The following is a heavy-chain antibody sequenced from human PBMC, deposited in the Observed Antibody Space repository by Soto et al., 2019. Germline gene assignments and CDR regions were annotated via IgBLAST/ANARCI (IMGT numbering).Heavy chain of an antibody. CDR2: IYYSGST. J-gene: IGHJ6*02. V-gene: IGHV4-31*03. D-gene: IGHD3-9*01. Sequence: LSLTCTVSGGSISSGGYYWSWIRQHPGKGLEWIGYIYYSGSTYYNPSLKSRVTISVDTSKNQFSLKLSSVTAADTAVYYCARCGFDWLLSAAYGMDVWGQGTTVTVSS. CDR3: ARCGFDWLLSAAYGMDV. CDR1: GGSISSGGYY.